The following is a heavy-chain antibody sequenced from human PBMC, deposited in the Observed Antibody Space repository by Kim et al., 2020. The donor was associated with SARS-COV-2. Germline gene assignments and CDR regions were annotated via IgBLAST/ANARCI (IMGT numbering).Heavy chain of an antibody. D-gene: IGHD1-26*01. Sequence: IYYANLVKGPFTISRDKAKNSLYLQMNSLRDEDTAVYYCATPFSGTYGYWGQGTLVIVSS. J-gene: IGHJ4*02. CDR2: I. CDR3: ATPFSGTYGY. V-gene: IGHV3-48*02.